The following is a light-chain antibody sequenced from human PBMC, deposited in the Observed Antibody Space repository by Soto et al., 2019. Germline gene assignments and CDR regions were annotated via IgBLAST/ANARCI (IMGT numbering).Light chain of an antibody. CDR1: SSDVGGYNY. J-gene: IGLJ2*01. Sequence: QSALTQPASVSGSPGQSITISCTGTSSDVGGYNYVSWYQQHPGKAPKLMIFEVSNRPSGVSNRFSGSKSGNAASLTISGLQAEDEGDYYCSSYTSSSTLVIFGGGTKLTVL. V-gene: IGLV2-14*01. CDR2: EVS. CDR3: SSYTSSSTLVI.